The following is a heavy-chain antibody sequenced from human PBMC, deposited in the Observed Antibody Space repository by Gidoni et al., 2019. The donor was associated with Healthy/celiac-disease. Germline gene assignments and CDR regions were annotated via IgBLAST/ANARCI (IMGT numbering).Heavy chain of an antibody. V-gene: IGHV1-24*01. J-gene: IGHJ4*02. CDR3: ATDLRSLLGGWYGCLDY. CDR2: FDPEDGKT. D-gene: IGHD6-19*01. Sequence: QVQLVQSGAEVKKPGASVKVSCKVSGYTLTASSMHWVRQAPGQGLEWMGGFDPEDGKTIYAQKFQGRVTMTEDTSTDTAYMELSSLRSENTAVYYCATDLRSLLGGWYGCLDYWGQGTLVTVSS. CDR1: GYTLTASS.